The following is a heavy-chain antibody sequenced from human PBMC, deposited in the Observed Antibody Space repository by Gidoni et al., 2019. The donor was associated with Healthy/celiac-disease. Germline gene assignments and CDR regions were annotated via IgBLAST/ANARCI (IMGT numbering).Heavy chain of an antibody. V-gene: IGHV4-59*01. Sequence: GSTNYNPSLKSRVTISVDTSKNQFSLKLSSVTAADTAVYYCARFSYYYDSSGTTGFDYWGQGTLVTVSS. CDR2: GST. CDR3: ARFSYYYDSSGTTGFDY. D-gene: IGHD3-22*01. J-gene: IGHJ4*02.